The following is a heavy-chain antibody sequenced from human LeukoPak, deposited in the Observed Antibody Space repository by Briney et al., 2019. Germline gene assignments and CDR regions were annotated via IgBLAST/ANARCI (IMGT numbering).Heavy chain of an antibody. CDR3: AKDQSGHFDY. CDR2: IRYDGGNK. Sequence: SGGSLRLSCAASGFTFSSYGMHWVRQAPGKGLEWVAFIRYDGGNKYYADSVKGRFTISRDNSKNTLYLQMNSLRAEDTAVYYCAKDQSGHFDYWGQGTLVTVSS. V-gene: IGHV3-30*02. J-gene: IGHJ4*02. D-gene: IGHD3-3*01. CDR1: GFTFSSYG.